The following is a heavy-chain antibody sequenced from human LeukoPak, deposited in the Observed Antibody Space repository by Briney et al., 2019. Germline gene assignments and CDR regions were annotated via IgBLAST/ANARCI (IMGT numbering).Heavy chain of an antibody. V-gene: IGHV3-11*04. CDR3: ARDPPYDSLTGYTQFDY. D-gene: IGHD3-9*01. J-gene: IGHJ4*02. CDR1: GFTFSDYY. CDR2: ISSSGSTI. Sequence: GGSLRLSCAASGFTFSDYYMSWIRQAPEKGLEWVSYISSSGSTIYYADSVKGRFTISRDSAKNSLYLQMNSLRAEDTAVYYCARDPPYDSLTGYTQFDYWGQGTLVTVSS.